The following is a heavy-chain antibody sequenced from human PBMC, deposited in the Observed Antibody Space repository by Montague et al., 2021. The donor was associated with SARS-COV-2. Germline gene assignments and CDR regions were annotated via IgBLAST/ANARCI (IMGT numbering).Heavy chain of an antibody. CDR1: GFTFSSYA. CDR2: ISGSGGST. CDR3: AGTLLWFGELLYYGMDV. D-gene: IGHD3-10*01. V-gene: IGHV3-23*01. Sequence: SLRLSCAASGFTFSSYAMSWVRQAPGKGLEWVSAISGSGGSTDYADSVKGRFTISRDNSKNTLYLQMNSLRAEDTAVYYCAGTLLWFGELLYYGMDVWGQGTTVTVSS. J-gene: IGHJ6*02.